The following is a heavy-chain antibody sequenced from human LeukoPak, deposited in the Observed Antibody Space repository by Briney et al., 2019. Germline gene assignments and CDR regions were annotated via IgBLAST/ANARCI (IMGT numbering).Heavy chain of an antibody. J-gene: IGHJ4*02. CDR1: GFTFSSYE. V-gene: IGHV3-48*03. CDR2: ISSSGSTI. CDR3: AREGRGVATITGFDY. D-gene: IGHD5-12*01. Sequence: GGSLRLSCAASGFTFSSYETNWVRQAPGKGLEWVSYISSSGSTIYYADSVKGRFTISRDNAKNSLYLQMNRLRAEDTAVYHCAREGRGVATITGFDYWGQGTLVTVSS.